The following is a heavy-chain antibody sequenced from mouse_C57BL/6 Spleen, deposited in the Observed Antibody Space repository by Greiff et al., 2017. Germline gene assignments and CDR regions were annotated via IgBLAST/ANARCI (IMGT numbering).Heavy chain of an antibody. D-gene: IGHD1-1*01. CDR1: GFTFSDYG. CDR2: ISSGSSTI. V-gene: IGHV5-17*01. CDR3: ARDYGRSGTWFAY. J-gene: IGHJ3*01. Sequence: EVMLVESGGGLVKPGGSLKLSCAASGFTFSDYGMHWVRQAPEKGLEWVAYISSGSSTIYYADTVKGRFTISRDNAKNTLFLQMTSLRSEETAMYYCARDYGRSGTWFAYWGQGTLVTVSA.